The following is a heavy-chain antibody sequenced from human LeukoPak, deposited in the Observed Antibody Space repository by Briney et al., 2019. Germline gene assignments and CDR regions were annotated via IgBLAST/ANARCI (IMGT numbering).Heavy chain of an antibody. CDR2: ISSSGSTI. CDR3: ARAVRGMGSSWYHPDAFDI. CDR1: GFTFSDYY. J-gene: IGHJ3*02. D-gene: IGHD6-13*01. V-gene: IGHV3-11*04. Sequence: PGGSLRLSCAASGFTFSDYYMSWIRQAPGKGLEWVSYISSSGSTIYYADSVKGRFTISRDNAKNSLYLQMNSLRAEDTAVYYCARAVRGMGSSWYHPDAFDIWGQGTMVTVSS.